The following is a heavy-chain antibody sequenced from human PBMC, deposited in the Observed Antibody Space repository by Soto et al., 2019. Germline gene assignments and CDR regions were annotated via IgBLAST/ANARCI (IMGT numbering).Heavy chain of an antibody. CDR2: ISSSSSTI. CDR3: ARDVLQLERRKGMDV. V-gene: IGHV3-48*02. Sequence: EVQLVESGGGLVQPGGSLRLSCAASGFTFSSYSMNWVRQAPGKGLEWVSYISSSSSTIYYADSVKGRFTISRDNAKNSLYLQMNSLSDEDTAVYYCARDVLQLERRKGMDVWGQGTTVTVSS. J-gene: IGHJ6*02. D-gene: IGHD1-1*01. CDR1: GFTFSSYS.